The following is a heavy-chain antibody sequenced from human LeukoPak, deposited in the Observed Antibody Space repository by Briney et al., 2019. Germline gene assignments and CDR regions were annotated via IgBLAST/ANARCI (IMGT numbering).Heavy chain of an antibody. D-gene: IGHD1-26*01. V-gene: IGHV3-30*02. CDR3: AKSKSKWELLGYYFDY. J-gene: IGHJ4*02. CDR1: GFTFSSYG. Sequence: PGGSLRLSCAASGFTFSSYGMHWVRQAPGKGLEWVAVIWYDGSNKYYADSVKGRFTISRDNSKNTLYLQMNSLRAEDTAVYYCAKSKSKWELLGYYFDYWGQGTLVTVSS. CDR2: IWYDGSNK.